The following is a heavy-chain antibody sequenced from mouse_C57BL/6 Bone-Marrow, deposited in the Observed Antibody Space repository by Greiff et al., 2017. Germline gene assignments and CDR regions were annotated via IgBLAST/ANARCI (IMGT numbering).Heavy chain of an antibody. Sequence: VQLQQPGAELVKPGASVKMSCKASGYTFTSYWITWVKQRPGQGLEWIGDIHPTSGRTNYNEKFKSKAILTVDTSSTTAYMQLSSLTSEDAAVFYCARSGPLGRSFDYWGQGTTLTVSS. CDR1: GYTFTSYW. CDR2: IHPTSGRT. D-gene: IGHD4-1*01. J-gene: IGHJ2*01. CDR3: ARSGPLGRSFDY. V-gene: IGHV1-55*01.